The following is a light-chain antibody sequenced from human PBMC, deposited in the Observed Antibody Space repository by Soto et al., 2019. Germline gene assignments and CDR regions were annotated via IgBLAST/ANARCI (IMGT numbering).Light chain of an antibody. V-gene: IGKV3-20*01. CDR2: GAS. CDR3: QQYYSYPYT. CDR1: QSVSSNY. Sequence: EIVLTQSPGTLSLSPGERATLSCRASQSVSSNYLAWFQQKPGQAPRLLIYGASSRAAGIPDRFSGSGSGTDFTLTISCLQSEDFATYYCQQYYSYPYTFGQGTKLEIK. J-gene: IGKJ2*01.